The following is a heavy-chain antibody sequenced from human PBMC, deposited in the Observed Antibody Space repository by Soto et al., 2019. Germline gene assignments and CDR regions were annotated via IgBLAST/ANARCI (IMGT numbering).Heavy chain of an antibody. J-gene: IGHJ4*02. CDR2: IYSSGRT. Sequence: PSETLSLTCTVSGGSMNNYYWSWIRQPPGEGVEWIGHIYSSGRTDYSPSLKSRLTISLDTSRNQFSLRLSSVTAADTAVYYCARWTSCGGDCYILDYWGQGTLVTVSS. D-gene: IGHD2-21*02. CDR3: ARWTSCGGDCYILDY. CDR1: GGSMNNYY. V-gene: IGHV4-59*01.